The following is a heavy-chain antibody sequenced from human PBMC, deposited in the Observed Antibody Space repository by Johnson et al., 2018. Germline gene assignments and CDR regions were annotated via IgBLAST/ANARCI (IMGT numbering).Heavy chain of an antibody. V-gene: IGHV4-59*01. CDR3: ARDRQDALDI. J-gene: IGHJ3*02. CDR1: GGSISSYY. D-gene: IGHD6-6*01. CDR2: IYYSGST. Sequence: VQLQESGPGLVKPSETLSLTCTVSGGSISSYYWSWIRQPPGKGLEWIGYIYYSGSTNYNPSLKSRVTISVDTSKNQFSLKLSSVTAADTAVYYCARDRQDALDIWGQGTMVTVSS.